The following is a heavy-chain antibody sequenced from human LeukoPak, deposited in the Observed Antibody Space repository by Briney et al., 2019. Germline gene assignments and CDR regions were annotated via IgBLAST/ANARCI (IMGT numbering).Heavy chain of an antibody. V-gene: IGHV3-30*04. D-gene: IGHD3-10*01. CDR2: ISYDGSNK. CDR3: ARDLTMVREYYYYGMDV. CDR1: GFTFSSYA. J-gene: IGHJ6*04. Sequence: GGSLRLSCAASGFTFSSYAMHWVRQAPGKGLEWVAVISYDGSNKYYADSVKGRFTISRDNSKNTLYLQMNSLRAGDTAVYYCARDLTMVREYYYYGMDVWGKGTTVTVSS.